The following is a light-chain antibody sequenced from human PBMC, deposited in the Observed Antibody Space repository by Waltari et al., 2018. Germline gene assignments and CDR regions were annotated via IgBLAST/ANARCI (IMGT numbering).Light chain of an antibody. Sequence: QSALTQPRSVSGSPGQSLTLSCTGTNSDVGAYNYVSWYQQRPGKAPKRVIYDVDKRPSGVPDRFSGSKAGNTASLTISGLQADDEADYYCCSYAGRYTSVFGGGTKVTVL. V-gene: IGLV2-11*01. J-gene: IGLJ2*01. CDR3: CSYAGRYTSV. CDR1: NSDVGAYNY. CDR2: DVD.